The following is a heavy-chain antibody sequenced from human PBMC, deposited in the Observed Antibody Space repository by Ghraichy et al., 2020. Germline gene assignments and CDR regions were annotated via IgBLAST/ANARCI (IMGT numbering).Heavy chain of an antibody. CDR1: GFIFSEYP. CDR2: ISSDGTFT. J-gene: IGHJ2*01. V-gene: IGHV3-30*04. CDR3: ARQPITRLWYFDL. D-gene: IGHD5-24*01. Sequence: GGSLRLSCAASGFIFSEYPMHWVRQGPDKGLECVAVISSDGTFTYYPDSVRGRFFISRDSSRSTLLLHMNTLRPEDTALYYCARQPITRLWYFDLWGRGTLVPV.